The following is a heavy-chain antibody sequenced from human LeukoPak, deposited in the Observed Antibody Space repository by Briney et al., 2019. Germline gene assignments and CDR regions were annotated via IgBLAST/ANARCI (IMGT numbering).Heavy chain of an antibody. J-gene: IGHJ4*02. CDR2: IYSGGST. D-gene: IGHD4-17*01. CDR1: GFTVSSNY. CDR3: ARHDYGDLNYLDY. V-gene: IGHV3-66*02. Sequence: PGGSLRLSCAASGFTVSSNYMSWVRQAPGKGLEWVSVIYSGGSTYYADSVKGRFTISRDNSKNTLYLQMNSLRAEDTAVYYCARHDYGDLNYLDYWGQRTLVTVSS.